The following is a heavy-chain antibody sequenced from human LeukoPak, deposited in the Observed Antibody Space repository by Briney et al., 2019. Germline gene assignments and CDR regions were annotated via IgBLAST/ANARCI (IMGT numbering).Heavy chain of an antibody. D-gene: IGHD2-15*01. J-gene: IGHJ4*02. V-gene: IGHV1-2*02. CDR3: ARGRIGCCSGGSCYFY. CDR1: GYTFTGYY. CDR2: INPNSGGT. Sequence: ASVNVSCTASGYTFTGYYMHWARQAPGQGLEWMGWINPNSGGTNYAQKFQGRVTMTRDTSIGTAYTELSRLRSDDTAVYYCARGRIGCCSGGSCYFYWGQGTLVTVSS.